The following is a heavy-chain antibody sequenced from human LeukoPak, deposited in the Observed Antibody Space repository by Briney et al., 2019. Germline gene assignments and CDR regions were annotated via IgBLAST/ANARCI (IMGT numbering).Heavy chain of an antibody. CDR2: IYSGGGT. J-gene: IGHJ4*02. CDR3: RGGCTAKKCYIDC. D-gene: IGHD2-21*02. V-gene: IGHV3-53*01. Sequence: GGSLRLSCAASGFTVSSNYMNWVRQAPGKGLEWVSVIYSGGGTYYADSVKGRFTISRDSSKNTLYLQMNSWRVKDRAVYYCRGGCTAKKCYIDCGGEGTLVTASP. CDR1: GFTVSSNY.